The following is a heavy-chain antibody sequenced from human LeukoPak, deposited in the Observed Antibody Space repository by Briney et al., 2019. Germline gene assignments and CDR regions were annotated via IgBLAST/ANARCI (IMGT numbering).Heavy chain of an antibody. CDR3: VRGRGTGSYFHD. J-gene: IGHJ4*03. D-gene: IGHD3/OR15-3a*01. Sequence: SETLSLTCAVYGGSFSGYYWGWIRQPPGKGLEWIGEINRGGDTNYNPFLKSRATISIDTSRNYFSLKLSSVTAADTAVYYCVRGRGTGSYFHDWGQGTLVTVSS. CDR2: INRGGDT. V-gene: IGHV4-34*01. CDR1: GGSFSGYY.